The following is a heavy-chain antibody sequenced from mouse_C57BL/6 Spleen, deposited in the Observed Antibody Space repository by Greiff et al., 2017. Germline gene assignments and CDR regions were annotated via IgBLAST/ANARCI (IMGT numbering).Heavy chain of an antibody. CDR3: ARDNSGFDY. CDR2: INPYNGDT. J-gene: IGHJ2*01. CDR1: GYSFTGYF. V-gene: IGHV1-20*01. Sequence: VQLKQSGPELVKPGDSVKISCKASGYSFTGYFMNWVMQSHGKSLEWIGRINPYNGDTFYNEKFKGKATLTVDKSSSTAHMELRSLTSEDSAVYYCARDNSGFDYWGQGTTLTVSS. D-gene: IGHD3-2*02.